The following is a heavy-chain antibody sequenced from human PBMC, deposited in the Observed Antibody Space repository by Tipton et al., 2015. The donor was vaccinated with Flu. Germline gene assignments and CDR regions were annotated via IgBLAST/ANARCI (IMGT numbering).Heavy chain of an antibody. V-gene: IGHV4-38-2*01. CDR3: ARHGGRSKGEARGFYSYYALDV. J-gene: IGHJ6*01. CDR1: GSSMTTPYF. CDR2: VYYSGHA. Sequence: TLSLTCAVSGSSMTTPYFWGWIRQAPGKGLEWIGSVYYSGHAYLSPSLERRLTMSIDTSENRFSLKLTSVTAADTAVYYCARHGGRSKGEARGFYSYYALDVWGQGTTVTVSS. D-gene: IGHD3-10*01.